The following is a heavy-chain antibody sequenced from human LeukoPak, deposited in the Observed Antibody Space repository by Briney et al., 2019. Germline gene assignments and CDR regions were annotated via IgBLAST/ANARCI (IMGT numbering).Heavy chain of an antibody. V-gene: IGHV4-59*01. CDR3: ARARVYSSSFGLWFDP. CDR1: GGSISSYY. CDR2: IYYSGST. Sequence: PSETLSLTCTVSGGSISSYYWSWIRQPPGKGLEWIGYIYYSGSTNYNPSLKSRVTISVDTSKNQFSLKLSSVTAADTAVYYCARARVYSSSFGLWFDPWGQGTLVTVSS. J-gene: IGHJ5*02. D-gene: IGHD6-13*01.